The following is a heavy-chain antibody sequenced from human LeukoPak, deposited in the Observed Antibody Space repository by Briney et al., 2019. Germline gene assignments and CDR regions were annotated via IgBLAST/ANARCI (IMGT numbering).Heavy chain of an antibody. CDR3: PRDPSGYSYGYGGGFDY. J-gene: IGHJ4*02. D-gene: IGHD5-18*01. CDR2: ISAYNGNT. Sequence: ASVKVSCKASGYTFTSYGISWVRQAPGQGLEWMGWISAYNGNTNYAQKLQGRVTMTTDTSTSTAYMELRSLRSDDTAVYYCPRDPSGYSYGYGGGFDYWGQGTLVTVSS. CDR1: GYTFTSYG. V-gene: IGHV1-18*01.